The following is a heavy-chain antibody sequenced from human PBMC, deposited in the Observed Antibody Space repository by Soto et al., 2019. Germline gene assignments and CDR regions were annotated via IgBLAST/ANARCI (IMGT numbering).Heavy chain of an antibody. Sequence: SETLSLTCAVYGGSFSGYGWSWSRQRPEKGLEWIGEGNHSGSANYNPSLKSRGTISVYTSKNQFSLKLSSVTAADTAVYYCARVGRVVVPAVDVWGKGTMVTVSS. CDR3: ARVGRVVVPAVDV. V-gene: IGHV4-34*01. CDR2: GNHSGSA. CDR1: GGSFSGYG. J-gene: IGHJ6*04. D-gene: IGHD2-2*01.